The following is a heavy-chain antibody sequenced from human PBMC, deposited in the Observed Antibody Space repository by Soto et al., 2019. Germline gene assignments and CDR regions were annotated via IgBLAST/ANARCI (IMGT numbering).Heavy chain of an antibody. D-gene: IGHD2-8*01. Sequence: QVQLVPSGAEVKKPGSSVNVSCKASGTTFTSYGIHWVRQAPGQGLEWMGGFVPMFSSSNYAQKFQGRLTIFADESTNTAYMELSSLRADYSAIYYCARTCVTYYFDHFGHVTLVTVSS. CDR1: GTTFTSYG. CDR3: ARTCVTYYFDH. CDR2: FVPMFSSS. V-gene: IGHV1-69*12. J-gene: IGHJ4*01.